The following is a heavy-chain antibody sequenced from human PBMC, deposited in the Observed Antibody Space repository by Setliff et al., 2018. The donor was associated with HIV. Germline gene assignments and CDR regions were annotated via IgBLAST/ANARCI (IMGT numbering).Heavy chain of an antibody. CDR1: AGSLHGFY. V-gene: IGHV4-34*01. D-gene: IGHD5-12*01. Sequence: KPSETLSLTCAFYAGSLHGFYWGWIRQSPGKGLEWIGEINHRGSTTYNPSIKSRVTIRVDMSKNQFSLEVTAVTAADTAVYYCVRGWDDKVSTISAPYYYYMDVWGKGTTVTVSS. J-gene: IGHJ6*03. CDR3: VRGWDDKVSTISAPYYYYMDV. CDR2: INHRGST.